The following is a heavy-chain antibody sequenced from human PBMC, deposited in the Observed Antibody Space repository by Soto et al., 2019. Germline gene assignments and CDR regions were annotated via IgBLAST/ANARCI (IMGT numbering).Heavy chain of an antibody. CDR3: AKVSSSWYAGFFDL. Sequence: HPGGSLRLSCVASGFTFSSYGMHWVRQAPGKGLEWVAVIWYDGSNKYYADSVKGRFTISRDNSKSTLYLQMNTLRAEDTAIYYCAKVSSSWYAGFFDLWGQGTLVTVPS. J-gene: IGHJ4*02. D-gene: IGHD6-13*01. CDR1: GFTFSSYG. CDR2: IWYDGSNK. V-gene: IGHV3-33*06.